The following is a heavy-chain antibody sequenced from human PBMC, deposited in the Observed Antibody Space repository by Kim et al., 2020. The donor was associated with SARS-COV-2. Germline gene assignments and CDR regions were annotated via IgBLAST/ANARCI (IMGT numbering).Heavy chain of an antibody. D-gene: IGHD6-19*01. V-gene: IGHV3-9*01. CDR3: AKAVAGTFYGMDV. J-gene: IGHJ6*02. Sequence: GDSVKGRFTISRENANNSLYLQMNSLRPEDTALYYCAKAVAGTFYGMDVWGQGTTVTVSS.